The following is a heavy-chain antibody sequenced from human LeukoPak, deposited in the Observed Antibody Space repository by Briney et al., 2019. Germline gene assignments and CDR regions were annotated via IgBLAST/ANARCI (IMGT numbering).Heavy chain of an antibody. CDR1: GYTFTSYG. CDR3: ARGGMGRASGSYYQP. J-gene: IGHJ5*02. Sequence: ASVKVSCKASGYTFTSYGISWVRQAPGQGLEWMGWISAYNGNTNYAQKLQGRVTMTTDTSTSTAYMELSRLRSGDTAVYYCARGGMGRASGSYYQPWGQGTLVTVS. CDR2: ISAYNGNT. V-gene: IGHV1-18*01. D-gene: IGHD3-10*01.